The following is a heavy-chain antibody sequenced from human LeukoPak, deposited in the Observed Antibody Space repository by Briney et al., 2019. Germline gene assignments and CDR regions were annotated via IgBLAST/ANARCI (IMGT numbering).Heavy chain of an antibody. CDR2: IYYSGST. V-gene: IGHV4-59*01. Sequence: PSETLSLTCTVSGGXISSYYCSWIRQPPGKGLEWIGYIYYSGSTNYNPSLKSRVTISVDTSKNQFSLKLSSVTAADTAVYYCARGPDYYDRIIDYWGQGTLVTVSS. J-gene: IGHJ4*02. CDR1: GGXISSYY. D-gene: IGHD3-22*01. CDR3: ARGPDYYDRIIDY.